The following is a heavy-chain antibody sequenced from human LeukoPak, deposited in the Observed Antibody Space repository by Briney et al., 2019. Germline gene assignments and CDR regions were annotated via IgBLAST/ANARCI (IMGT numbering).Heavy chain of an antibody. D-gene: IGHD2-15*01. CDR1: GFNFSNYA. V-gene: IGHV3-53*04. CDR2: IYSGGST. CDR3: ARDRMGKDKGKDYYYYGMDV. J-gene: IGHJ6*02. Sequence: GGSLRLSCAASGFNFSNYAMTWVRQAPGKGLEWVSVIYSGGSTYYADSVKGRFTISRHNSKNTLYLQMNSLRAEDTAVYYCARDRMGKDKGKDYYYYGMDVWGQGTTVTVSS.